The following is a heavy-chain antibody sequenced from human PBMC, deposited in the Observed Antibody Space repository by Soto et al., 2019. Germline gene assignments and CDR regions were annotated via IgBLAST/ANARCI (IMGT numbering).Heavy chain of an antibody. CDR2: IYYSGST. D-gene: IGHD3-10*01. V-gene: IGHV4-59*08. CDR1: GGSLSSYY. CDR3: ARHNYGSGSTYFDY. J-gene: IGHJ4*02. Sequence: PSETLSLTCTVSGGSLSSYYWSWIRQPPGKGLEWIGYIYYSGSTNYNPSHKSRVTISVDTSKNQFSLKLNSMTAADTAVYYCARHNYGSGSTYFDYWGQGTLVTVSS.